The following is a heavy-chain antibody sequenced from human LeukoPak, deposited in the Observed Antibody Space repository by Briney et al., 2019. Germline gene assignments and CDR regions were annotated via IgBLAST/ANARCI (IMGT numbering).Heavy chain of an antibody. CDR1: GFTFSSYS. Sequence: MAGGSLRLSCAASGFTFSSYSMNWVRQAPGKGLEWVSSISSSGSTIYYADSVKGRFTISRDNAKNSLYLQMNSLRAEDTAVYYCARDRSDYVLEGFWDYWGQGTLVTVSS. CDR3: ARDRSDYVLEGFWDY. D-gene: IGHD4-17*01. J-gene: IGHJ4*02. V-gene: IGHV3-21*04. CDR2: ISSSGSTI.